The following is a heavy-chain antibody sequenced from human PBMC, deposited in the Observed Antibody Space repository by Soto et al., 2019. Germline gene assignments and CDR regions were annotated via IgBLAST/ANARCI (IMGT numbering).Heavy chain of an antibody. CDR1: GGSISSYY. CDR3: AGRQCSGGSCYSPDAFDI. J-gene: IGHJ3*02. Sequence: PSETLSLTCTVSGGSISSYYWSWIRQPPGKGLEWIGYIYYSGSTNYNPSLKSRVTISVDTSKNQFSLKLSSVTAADTAVYYCAGRQCSGGSCYSPDAFDIWGQGXMVTVS. CDR2: IYYSGST. V-gene: IGHV4-59*01. D-gene: IGHD2-15*01.